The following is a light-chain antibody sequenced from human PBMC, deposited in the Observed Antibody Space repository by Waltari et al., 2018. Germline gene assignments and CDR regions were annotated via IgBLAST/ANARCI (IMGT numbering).Light chain of an antibody. CDR2: GTV. CDR3: RLYFGGAQPGV. Sequence: QPVVTQPPCLPLPPGRTAPPAFAPSTASVGSVYSPNRFQQKPGKAPKPLIYGTVNRHSGAPARFSGSHPGGKAALTLSGVQPEDEADYYCRLYFGGAQPGVFGRGTKLTVL. V-gene: IGLV7-43*01. CDR1: TASVGSVYS. J-gene: IGLJ3*02.